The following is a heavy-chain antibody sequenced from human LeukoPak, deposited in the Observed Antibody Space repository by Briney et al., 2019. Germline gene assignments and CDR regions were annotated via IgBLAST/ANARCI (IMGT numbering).Heavy chain of an antibody. V-gene: IGHV4-39*01. CDR2: IYYSGST. CDR3: ARFVVVVAAWVY. Sequence: SETLSLTCTVSGGSISSSSYYWGWIRQPPGKGLEWIGSIYYSGSTYYNPSFKSRVTISVDTSKNQFSLKLSSVTAADTAVYYCARFVVVVAAWVYWGQGTLVTVSS. D-gene: IGHD2-15*01. J-gene: IGHJ4*02. CDR1: GGSISSSSYY.